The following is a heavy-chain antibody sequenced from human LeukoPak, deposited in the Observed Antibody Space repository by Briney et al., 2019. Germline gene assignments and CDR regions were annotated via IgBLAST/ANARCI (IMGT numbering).Heavy chain of an antibody. Sequence: GASVKVSCKASGYTFTNFDINWVRQAPGQGLEWMGWMNPVSGNAGSAQKFQGRVTLTRDTSISTAYMELSSLRSEDTAVYYCASSLSSSWNHNWFDPWGQGTLVTVSS. V-gene: IGHV1-8*01. CDR3: ASSLSSSWNHNWFDP. J-gene: IGHJ5*02. D-gene: IGHD6-13*01. CDR2: MNPVSGNA. CDR1: GYTFTNFD.